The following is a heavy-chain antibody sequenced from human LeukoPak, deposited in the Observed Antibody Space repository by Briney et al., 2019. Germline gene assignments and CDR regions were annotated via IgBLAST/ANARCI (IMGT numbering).Heavy chain of an antibody. V-gene: IGHV1-18*01. CDR2: ISAYNGNT. Sequence: GASVKVSCKASGYTFTSYGISGGRQAPGQGREWMGWISAYNGNTNYAQKLQGRVTMTTDTSTSTAYMELRSLTSDATAVYYCARVAELELSGGFDPWGQGTLVTVSS. CDR3: ARVAELELSGGFDP. D-gene: IGHD1-7*01. CDR1: GYTFTSYG. J-gene: IGHJ5*02.